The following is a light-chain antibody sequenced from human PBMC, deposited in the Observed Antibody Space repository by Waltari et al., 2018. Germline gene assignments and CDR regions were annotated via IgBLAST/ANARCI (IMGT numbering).Light chain of an antibody. CDR2: GAS. CDR1: QSVSSIY. J-gene: IGKJ4*01. Sequence: EIVLPHSPPTLSFSPGERATLPCRASQSVSSIYLAWYQQKPGQAPRLLIYGASSRATGIPDRFSGSGSGTDFTLTISRLEPEDFAVYYCQQYGSSLFTFGGGTKVEIK. CDR3: QQYGSSLFT. V-gene: IGKV3-20*01.